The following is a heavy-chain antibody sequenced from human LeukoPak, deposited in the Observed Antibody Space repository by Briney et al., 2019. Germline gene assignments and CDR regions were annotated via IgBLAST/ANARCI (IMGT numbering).Heavy chain of an antibody. V-gene: IGHV3-74*01. CDR3: VRDQSTVPEATYALDV. D-gene: IGHD1-26*01. CDR2: ISSDGSST. Sequence: QTGGSLRLSCAASGFTFSSYWIPWVRQAPGKGLVWVSRISSDGSSTRYADSVKGRFTISRDNAKDTLYLQMNSLRAEDTAVYYCVRDQSTVPEATYALDVWGQGTTVTVSS. J-gene: IGHJ6*02. CDR1: GFTFSSYW.